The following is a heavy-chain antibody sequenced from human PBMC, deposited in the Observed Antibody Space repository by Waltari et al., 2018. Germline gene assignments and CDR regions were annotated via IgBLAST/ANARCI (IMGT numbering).Heavy chain of an antibody. CDR3: ASDLGGTAVATDAFDI. D-gene: IGHD6-19*01. J-gene: IGHJ3*02. Sequence: QVQLQQSGPGQVKPSATLSLTCAVSGGSPRRGYYWGWIRQPLGKGLGWIGSVSHSGSTYYNPSLKSRVTISIHMSKHQFSLELRSVTAADTAVYFCASDLGGTAVATDAFDIWGQGTMVIVSS. CDR2: VSHSGST. CDR1: GGSPRRGYY. V-gene: IGHV4-38-2*01.